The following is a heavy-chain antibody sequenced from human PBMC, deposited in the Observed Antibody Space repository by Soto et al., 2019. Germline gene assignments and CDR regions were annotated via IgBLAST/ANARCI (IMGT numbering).Heavy chain of an antibody. CDR2: ISYNAYRT. J-gene: IGHJ2*01. V-gene: IGHV3-23*01. Sequence: EGQLLESGGGLVQPGGSLRLSCAASGFIFSTYDMTWVRQAPGKGLEWVSQISYNAYRTYYADSVKGRFIISRDDSKNMLSLQMDSLRAEDTAIYYCAKLRTPDPHWYFDLWGRGTLVTVSS. CDR3: AKLRTPDPHWYFDL. CDR1: GFIFSTYD.